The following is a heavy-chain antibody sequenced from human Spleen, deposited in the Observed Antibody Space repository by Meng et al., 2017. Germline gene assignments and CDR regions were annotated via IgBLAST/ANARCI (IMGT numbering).Heavy chain of an antibody. Sequence: SETLSLTCAVYGGSFSGYYWSWIRQPPGKGLEWIGEINHSGSTNYNPSLKSRVTISVDTSKNQFSLKLSSVTAADTAVYYCAREGSSGWYGNYNWFDPWGQGTLVTVSS. J-gene: IGHJ5*02. CDR1: GGSFSGYY. V-gene: IGHV4-34*01. CDR3: AREGSSGWYGNYNWFDP. D-gene: IGHD6-19*01. CDR2: INHSGST.